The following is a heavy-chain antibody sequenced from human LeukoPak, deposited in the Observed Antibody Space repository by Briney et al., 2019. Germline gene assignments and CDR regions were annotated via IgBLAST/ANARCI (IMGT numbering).Heavy chain of an antibody. V-gene: IGHV3-48*04. CDR2: ISSSSSTI. Sequence: GGSVRLSCAASGFTFSSYSMNWVRQAPGKGLEWVSYISSSSSTIYYADSVKGRFTISRDNAKNSLYLQMNSLRSEDTAVYYCARSSAVAWIDPWGQGTLVTVSS. CDR1: GFTFSSYS. J-gene: IGHJ5*02. CDR3: ARSSAVAWIDP. D-gene: IGHD6-25*01.